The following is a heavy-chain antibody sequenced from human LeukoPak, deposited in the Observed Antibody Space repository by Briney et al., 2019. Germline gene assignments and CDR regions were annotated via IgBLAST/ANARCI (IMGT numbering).Heavy chain of an antibody. J-gene: IGHJ4*02. D-gene: IGHD2-21*01. CDR3: ATLDWCHKYLVACGSSEY. CDR1: GFDFNSYA. Sequence: GGSLRLSCAASGFDFNSYALHWARQAPGKGLESVAVISVNGRDKYYANSVKGRFSISRDNSKNTFSLQMNSLRVEDSASYYCATLDWCHKYLVACGSSEYWGQGTLVTVSS. CDR2: ISVNGRDK. V-gene: IGHV3-30*01.